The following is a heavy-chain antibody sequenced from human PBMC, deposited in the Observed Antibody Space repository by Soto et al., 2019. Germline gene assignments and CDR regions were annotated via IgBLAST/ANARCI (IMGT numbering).Heavy chain of an antibody. J-gene: IGHJ4*02. D-gene: IGHD6-19*01. CDR2: IYYSGSA. V-gene: IGHV4-59*08. CDR3: ARSTSGWPKNFDY. CDR1: GGSISSYY. Sequence: SETLSLTCTVSGGSISSYYWSWIRQPPGKGLEWIGYIYYSGSADYNPSLMSRVTMSVDTSKNQVSLKLSSMTAADTAMYFCARSTSGWPKNFDYWGQGTLVTVSS.